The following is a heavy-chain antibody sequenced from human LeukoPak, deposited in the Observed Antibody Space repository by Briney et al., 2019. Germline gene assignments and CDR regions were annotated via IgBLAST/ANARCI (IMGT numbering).Heavy chain of an antibody. D-gene: IGHD2-2*01. J-gene: IGHJ4*02. CDR3: AKAPSSGYCSSTSCYYES. CDR1: GFTFRNYG. CDR2: ISDNGGST. Sequence: QPGGSLRLSCAASGFTFRNYGMGWVRQAPGKGLEWVSAISDNGGSTYYADSVKGRFTISRDNSKNTLYLQMNSLGGDDTAVYHCAKAPSSGYCSSTSCYYESWGQGTLVTVSS. V-gene: IGHV3-23*01.